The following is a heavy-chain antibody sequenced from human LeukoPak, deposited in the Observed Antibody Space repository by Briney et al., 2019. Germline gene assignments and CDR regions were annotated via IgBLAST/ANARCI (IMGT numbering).Heavy chain of an antibody. D-gene: IGHD3-10*01. CDR2: IYSSGST. V-gene: IGHV4-59*01. J-gene: IGHJ4*02. CDR1: GGSISSYY. CDR3: ARGKVWSPVYLSY. Sequence: PSETLSLTCTVSGGSISSYYWTWIRQPPGKGLEWIGNIYSSGSTNYNPSLKSRVTISVDTSKNQFSLRLSSVTAADTAVYYCARGKVWSPVYLSYWGQGTLVTVSS.